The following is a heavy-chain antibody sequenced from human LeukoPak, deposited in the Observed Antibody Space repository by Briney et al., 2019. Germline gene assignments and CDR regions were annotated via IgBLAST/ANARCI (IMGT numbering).Heavy chain of an antibody. CDR1: GFTLRSYW. Sequence: PGGSLRLSCAASGFTLRSYWMHWVRQAPGKGLVWVSRINPDGSSTNYADSVKGRFTISRDNAKNTLYLQMNSLRAEDTAAYYCARVNSEDDSWGQGTLVTVSS. CDR2: INPDGSST. D-gene: IGHD4-23*01. J-gene: IGHJ5*01. V-gene: IGHV3-74*01. CDR3: ARVNSEDDS.